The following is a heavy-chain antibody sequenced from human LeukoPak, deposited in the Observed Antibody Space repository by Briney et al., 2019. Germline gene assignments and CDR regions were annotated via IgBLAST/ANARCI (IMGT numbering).Heavy chain of an antibody. CDR2: ISWNSGSI. D-gene: IGHD3-22*01. CDR3: AKDSHYYDSSGYQYFDY. CDR1: GFTFDDYA. V-gene: IGHV3-9*01. J-gene: IGHJ4*02. Sequence: GGSLRLSCAASGFTFDDYAMHWVRQAPGKGLEWVSGISWNSGSIGYADSVKGRFTISRDNAKNSLYLQMNSLRAEDTALYYCAKDSHYYDSSGYQYFDYWGQGTLVTVSS.